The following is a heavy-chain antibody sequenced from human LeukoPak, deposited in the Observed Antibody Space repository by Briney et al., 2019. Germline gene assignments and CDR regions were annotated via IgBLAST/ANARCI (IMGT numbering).Heavy chain of an antibody. D-gene: IGHD4-11*01. CDR2: INPNSGGT. J-gene: IGHJ4*02. Sequence: ASVTVSCMSSVYTFTCYYMHWVRQAPGQGLEWMGWINPNSGGTNYAQKCEGRVTMTRDTFISTAYMELSRLRSDDTAVYYCARDHITEEDYSNFDYWGQGTLVTVSS. CDR3: ARDHITEEDYSNFDY. V-gene: IGHV1-2*02. CDR1: VYTFTCYY.